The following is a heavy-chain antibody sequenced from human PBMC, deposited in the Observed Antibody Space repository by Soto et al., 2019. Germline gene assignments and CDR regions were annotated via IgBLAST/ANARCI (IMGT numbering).Heavy chain of an antibody. Sequence: SQPLPLTSAITGASVSSNTASWNWIRQSPSSGLEWPGRTYFRSKWYNDYAVSVKSRIIINPDTSNNQVYLQLNTVTPVDTAVYFCAKGDNLGPKTGYAFDPWGQGILVTVSS. CDR3: AKGDNLGPKTGYAFDP. CDR1: GASVSSNTAS. J-gene: IGHJ5*02. CDR2: TYFRSKWYN. V-gene: IGHV6-1*01. D-gene: IGHD5-12*01.